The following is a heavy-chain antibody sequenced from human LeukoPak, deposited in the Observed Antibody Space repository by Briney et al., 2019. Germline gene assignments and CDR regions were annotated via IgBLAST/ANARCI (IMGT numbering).Heavy chain of an antibody. V-gene: IGHV4-4*07. CDR1: GGSISSYY. J-gene: IGHJ2*01. D-gene: IGHD3-10*01. CDR2: IYTSGST. CDR3: ARDLYYYGSGSYYPTDWYFDL. Sequence: SETLSLTCTVSGGSISSYYWSWIRQPAGKGLEWIGRIYTSGSTNYNPSLKRRVTVSVDTSKNQFSLKLSSVTAADTAVYYCARDLYYYGSGSYYPTDWYFDLWGRGTLVTVSS.